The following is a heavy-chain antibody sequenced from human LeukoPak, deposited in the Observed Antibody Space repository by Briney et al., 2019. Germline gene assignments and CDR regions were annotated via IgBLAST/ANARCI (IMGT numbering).Heavy chain of an antibody. D-gene: IGHD2-21*02. CDR1: GFTFSSYW. Sequence: PGGSLRLSCAASGFTFSSYWMSWVRQAPGKGLEWVSYISSSGSTIYYADSVRGRFTISRDNAKNSLYLQMNSLRAEDTAVYYCARDPPCGGDCYSAVYFDYWGQGTLVTVSS. J-gene: IGHJ4*02. CDR2: ISSSGSTI. V-gene: IGHV3-48*04. CDR3: ARDPPCGGDCYSAVYFDY.